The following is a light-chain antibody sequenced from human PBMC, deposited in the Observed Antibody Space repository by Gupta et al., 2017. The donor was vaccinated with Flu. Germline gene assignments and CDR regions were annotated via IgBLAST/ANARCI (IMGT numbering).Light chain of an antibody. V-gene: IGLV1-44*01. J-gene: IGLJ3*02. Sequence: QSVLTQPPSASGTPGQRVTISCSGGTSNIGRSAVSWYQQLPAPAPICRIYAHDHRPAGVPFCFSGSKSATSVTMAISGLQSEDESYYSAAEWADSLVVLGGVTKLTVI. CDR2: AHD. CDR1: TSNIGRSA. CDR3: AEWADSLVV.